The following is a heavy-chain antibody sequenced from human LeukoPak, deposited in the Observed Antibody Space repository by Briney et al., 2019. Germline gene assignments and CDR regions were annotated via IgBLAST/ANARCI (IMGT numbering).Heavy chain of an antibody. D-gene: IGHD3-3*01. V-gene: IGHV3-30*18. Sequence: GGSLKLSCAASGFTFNNYGMHWVRQAPGKGLEWVAVISYDGRNIHYPDSVKGRFTISRDNSKNTLYLQMNSLRAEDTAVYYCAKDGRITIFGVVIPKEYYFDYWGQGTLVTVSS. CDR3: AKDGRITIFGVVIPKEYYFDY. J-gene: IGHJ4*02. CDR1: GFTFNNYG. CDR2: ISYDGRNI.